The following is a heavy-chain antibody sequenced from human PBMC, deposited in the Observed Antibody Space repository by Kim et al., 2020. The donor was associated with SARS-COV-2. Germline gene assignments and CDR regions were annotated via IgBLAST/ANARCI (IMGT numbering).Heavy chain of an antibody. D-gene: IGHD2-2*01. CDR1: GFTFSDYA. CDR3: ARDHCSTTTCYYYYDMDV. CDR2: ISDDGSIK. Sequence: GGSLRLSCAASGFTFSDYAMHWVRQAPGKGLEWVAFISDDGSIKYYADSVKGRFTSSRDNSKNTLYLQMSSLRVEDTALYYCARDHCSTTTCYYYYDMDVWGQGTTVTVSS. J-gene: IGHJ6*02. V-gene: IGHV3-30*03.